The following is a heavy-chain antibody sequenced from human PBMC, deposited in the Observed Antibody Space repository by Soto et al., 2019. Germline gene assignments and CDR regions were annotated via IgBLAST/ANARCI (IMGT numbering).Heavy chain of an antibody. D-gene: IGHD3-3*01. CDR1: GFTFSSYA. V-gene: IGHV3-23*01. Sequence: QPGGSLRLSCAASGFTFSSYAMSWVRQAPGKGLEWVSAISGSGGSTYYADSVKGRFTISRDNSKNTLYLQMNSLRAEDTAVYYCANRFAIFGVVTDGPLDYWGQGTLVTVSS. CDR3: ANRFAIFGVVTDGPLDY. J-gene: IGHJ4*02. CDR2: ISGSGGST.